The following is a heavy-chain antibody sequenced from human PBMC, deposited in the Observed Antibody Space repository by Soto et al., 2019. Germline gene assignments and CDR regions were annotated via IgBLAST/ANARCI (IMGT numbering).Heavy chain of an antibody. CDR1: GFTFSDYY. D-gene: IGHD2-21*02. CDR2: ISSSGSTI. V-gene: IGHV3-11*01. Sequence: GGSLRLSCAASGFTFSDYYMSWIRQAPGKGLEWVSYISSSGSTIYYADSVKGRFTISRDNAKNSLYLQMNSLRAEDTAVYYCARGLFLHQLAYCGGDCQAAFDYWGQGTLVTVSS. CDR3: ARGLFLHQLAYCGGDCQAAFDY. J-gene: IGHJ4*02.